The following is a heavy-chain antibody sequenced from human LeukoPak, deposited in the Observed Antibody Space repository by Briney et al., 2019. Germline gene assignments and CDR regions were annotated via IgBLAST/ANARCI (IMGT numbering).Heavy chain of an antibody. D-gene: IGHD1-26*01. J-gene: IGHJ5*02. Sequence: PGGSLRLSCVVSGFTFSSYAMSWLRQTPGKGLEWVSSVSDSGGSTYYADSVQGRFTISRDNSKNTLYLQMNSLRAEDTATYFCAQNQWEFPAWGQGTLVTVSS. CDR1: GFTFSSYA. CDR2: VSDSGGST. CDR3: AQNQWEFPA. V-gene: IGHV3-23*01.